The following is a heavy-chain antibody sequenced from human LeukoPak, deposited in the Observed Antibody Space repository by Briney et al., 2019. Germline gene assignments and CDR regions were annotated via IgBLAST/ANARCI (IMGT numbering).Heavy chain of an antibody. J-gene: IGHJ4*02. Sequence: SETLSLTCTVSGGSISSYYWSWIRQPPGKGLEWIGYIYSSGSTNYNPSLKSRVTISVDTSKNQFSLKLSSVTAADTAVYYCARGYPRDILTGPLFDYWGQGTLVTVSS. CDR1: GGSISSYY. CDR3: ARGYPRDILTGPLFDY. V-gene: IGHV4-59*01. CDR2: IYSSGST. D-gene: IGHD3-9*01.